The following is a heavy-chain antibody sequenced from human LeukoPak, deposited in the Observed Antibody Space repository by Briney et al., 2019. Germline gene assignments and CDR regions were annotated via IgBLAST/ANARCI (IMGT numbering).Heavy chain of an antibody. D-gene: IGHD2-15*01. J-gene: IGHJ4*02. CDR1: GGSVSSGNYY. CDR3: ARAFGGGHFDY. CDR2: VYYSGST. Sequence: SETLSLTCTVSGGSVSSGNYYWSWIRQPPGTGLEWIGYVYYSGSTNYNPSLKSRVTISVDTSKNQFSLKLSSVTVADTAVYFCARAFGGGHFDYWGQGTLVIVSS. V-gene: IGHV4-61*01.